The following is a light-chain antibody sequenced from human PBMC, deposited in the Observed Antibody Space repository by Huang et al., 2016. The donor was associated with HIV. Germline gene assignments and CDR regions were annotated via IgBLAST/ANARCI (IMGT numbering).Light chain of an antibody. J-gene: IGKJ2*01. CDR2: DAS. CDR1: QSVSSRY. Sequence: EIVLTQSPASLSLSPGERAMLSCGASQSVSSRYLAWFQQKPGLPPRLLREDASVRAPGIPDRCSGGGSVTDFTLTISRLEPEDFAVYYCQQYGSSSYTFGQGTKLEIK. CDR3: QQYGSSSYT. V-gene: IGKV3D-20*01.